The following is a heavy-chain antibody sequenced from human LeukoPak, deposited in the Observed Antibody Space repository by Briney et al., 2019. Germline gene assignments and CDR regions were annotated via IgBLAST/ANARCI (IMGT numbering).Heavy chain of an antibody. CDR1: GFTFSSYG. J-gene: IGHJ4*02. D-gene: IGHD3-10*01. Sequence: GGSLRLSCAASGFTFSSYGMHWVRQAPGKGLEWVAVIWYDGSNKYYADSVKGRFTISRDNSKNTLYLQMNSLRAEDTAVYYCARGYYGSGSSQVSFDYWGQGTLVTVSS. CDR2: IWYDGSNK. CDR3: ARGYYGSGSSQVSFDY. V-gene: IGHV3-33*08.